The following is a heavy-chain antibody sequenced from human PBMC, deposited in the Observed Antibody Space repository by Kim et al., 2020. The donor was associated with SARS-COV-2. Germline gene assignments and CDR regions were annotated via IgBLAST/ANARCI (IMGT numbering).Heavy chain of an antibody. CDR3: AKDDELGFWH. Sequence: GGSLRLSCAASGFTVSSSYMTWVRQAPGKGLEWVSAIYSGDVTDYTDSVKGRFTISRHNSKNTLYLQMNSLRPEDTAVYYCAKDDELGFWHWGQGNLVTV. D-gene: IGHD7-27*01. J-gene: IGHJ4*02. CDR1: GFTVSSSY. V-gene: IGHV3-53*04. CDR2: IYSGDVT.